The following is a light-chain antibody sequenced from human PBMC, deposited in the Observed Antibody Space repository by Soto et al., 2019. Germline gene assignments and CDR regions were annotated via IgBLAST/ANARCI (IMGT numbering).Light chain of an antibody. CDR1: QSVSSNY. J-gene: IGKJ1*01. CDR3: QQYDTSPRT. V-gene: IGKV3-20*01. CDR2: GAS. Sequence: EVMLTQSPGTLSLSPGERATLSCRASQSVSSNYLAWYQQKSGQAPRLLIYGASNRATGIPDRFSGSGSVTEFTLTIRRLEPEHFAVYYCQQYDTSPRTFGQGTKVEFK.